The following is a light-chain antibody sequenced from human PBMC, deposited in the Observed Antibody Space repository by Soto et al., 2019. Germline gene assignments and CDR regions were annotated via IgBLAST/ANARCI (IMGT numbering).Light chain of an antibody. CDR3: CSYAGSITFT. V-gene: IGLV2-14*01. CDR1: YSDIGIYNY. CDR2: EVS. Sequence: QSVLTQPASVSGSPGQAITISCSGSYSDIGIYNYVSWYQQHPGRAPKLLIYEVSSRPSGVSDRFSGSKSGNTASLTISGLQAEDEADYYCCSYAGSITFTFGGGTKLTVL. J-gene: IGLJ2*01.